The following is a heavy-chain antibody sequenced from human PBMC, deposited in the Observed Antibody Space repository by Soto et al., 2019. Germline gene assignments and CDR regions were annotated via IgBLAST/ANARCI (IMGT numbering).Heavy chain of an antibody. CDR2: ISGSGGST. Sequence: LRLSCGAAEVTISSYAMSCVRQAPGKGLEWVSAISGSGGSTYYADSVKGRFTISRDNSKNTLYLQMNSLRAEDTAVYYCAKESDYDILTGYYLTDYWGQGTLVTVSS. V-gene: IGHV3-23*01. J-gene: IGHJ4*02. CDR1: EVTISSYA. D-gene: IGHD3-9*01. CDR3: AKESDYDILTGYYLTDY.